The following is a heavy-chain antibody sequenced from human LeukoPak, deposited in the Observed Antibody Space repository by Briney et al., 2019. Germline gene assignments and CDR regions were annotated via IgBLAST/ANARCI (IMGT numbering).Heavy chain of an antibody. CDR1: GFTVSTNF. CDR3: ARGYCTGTNCLVDY. V-gene: IGHV3-53*01. Sequence: GGSLRLSCAASGFTVSTNFMNWVRQAPGKGLEWVSIMYSGGRTYYADSVKGRFTISRDDSKNTVCLQMNSLRADDTAMYYCARGYCTGTNCLVDYWGQGTLVTVSS. D-gene: IGHD2-8*02. J-gene: IGHJ4*02. CDR2: MYSGGRT.